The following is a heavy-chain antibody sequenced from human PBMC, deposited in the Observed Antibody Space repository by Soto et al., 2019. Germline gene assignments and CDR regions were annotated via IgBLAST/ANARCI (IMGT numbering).Heavy chain of an antibody. D-gene: IGHD3-22*01. CDR3: ARDPPTLSYYYDSSGYFPRAFDI. CDR1: GRTFSSYA. CDR2: IIPIFGTA. Sequence: ASVKVSCKASGRTFSSYAISWVRQAPGQGLEWMGGIIPIFGTANYAQKFQGRVTITADESTSTAYMELSSLRSEDTAVYYCARDPPTLSYYYDSSGYFPRAFDIWGQGTMVTVSS. V-gene: IGHV1-69*13. J-gene: IGHJ3*02.